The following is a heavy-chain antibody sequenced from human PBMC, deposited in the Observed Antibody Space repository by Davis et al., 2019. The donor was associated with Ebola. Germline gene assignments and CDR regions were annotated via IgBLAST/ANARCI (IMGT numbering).Heavy chain of an antibody. Sequence: SETLSLTCTVSGGSINSDDYYWSWIRQPPGRGLEWIGYIYYNGNTYYNPSLQSRVTISIDTSKNQFSLKLSSVTAADTAVYYCARAYGDFFYYFDYWGQGTLVTVSS. CDR1: GGSINSDDYY. J-gene: IGHJ4*02. D-gene: IGHD4-17*01. CDR3: ARAYGDFFYYFDY. CDR2: IYYNGNT. V-gene: IGHV4-31*03.